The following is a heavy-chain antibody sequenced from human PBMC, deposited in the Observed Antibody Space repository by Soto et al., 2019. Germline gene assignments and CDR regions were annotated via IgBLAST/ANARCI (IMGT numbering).Heavy chain of an antibody. D-gene: IGHD2-2*01. CDR2: IIPIFGTA. CDR3: ARGAVDQPNWFDP. CDR1: GGTFSSYA. V-gene: IGHV1-69*06. J-gene: IGHJ5*02. Sequence: QVQLVQSGAEVKKPGSSVKVSCKASGGTFSSYAISWVRQAPGQWLEWMGGIIPIFGTANYAPKFQGRVTITADKYTSTAYMELSSLRSEDTAVYYCARGAVDQPNWFDPCGQGTLVTVSS.